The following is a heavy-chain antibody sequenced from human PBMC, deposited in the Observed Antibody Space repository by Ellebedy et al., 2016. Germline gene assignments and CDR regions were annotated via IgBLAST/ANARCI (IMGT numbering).Heavy chain of an antibody. CDR3: AGGKDSSSWSCFDY. J-gene: IGHJ4*02. CDR2: ISSSSSYI. V-gene: IGHV3-21*01. CDR1: GFIFSSYA. Sequence: GGSLRLSCAASGFIFSSYAMNWVRQAPGKGLEWVSSISSSSSYIYYADSVKGRFTISRDNAKNSLYLQMNSLRAEDTAVYYCAGGKDSSSWSCFDYWGQGTLVTVSS. D-gene: IGHD6-13*01.